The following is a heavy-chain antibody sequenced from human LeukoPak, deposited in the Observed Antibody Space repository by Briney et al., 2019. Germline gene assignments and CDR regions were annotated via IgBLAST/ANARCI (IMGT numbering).Heavy chain of an antibody. CDR3: ARDAGGSYYGTPNFDY. Sequence: PGGSLRLSCAASGFTFSSYAMSWVRQAPGKGLEWVSSISSSSSYIYYADSVKGRFTISRDNAKNSLYLQMNSLRAEDTAVYYCARDAGGSYYGTPNFDYWGQGTLVTVSS. D-gene: IGHD1-26*01. CDR1: GFTFSSYA. CDR2: ISSSSSYI. J-gene: IGHJ4*02. V-gene: IGHV3-21*01.